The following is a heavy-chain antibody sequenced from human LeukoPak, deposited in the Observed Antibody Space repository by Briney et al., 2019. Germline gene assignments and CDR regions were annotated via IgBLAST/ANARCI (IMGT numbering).Heavy chain of an antibody. V-gene: IGHV3-30*02. Sequence: GGSLRLSCAASGFTFSSYGMHWVRQAPGKGLEWVAFIRYDGSNKYYADSVKGRFTISRDNSKNTLYLQMNSLRAEDTAVYYCAILRELSYWDYFDYWGQGTLVTVS. CDR1: GFTFSSYG. CDR3: AILRELSYWDYFDY. CDR2: IRYDGSNK. J-gene: IGHJ4*02. D-gene: IGHD3-16*02.